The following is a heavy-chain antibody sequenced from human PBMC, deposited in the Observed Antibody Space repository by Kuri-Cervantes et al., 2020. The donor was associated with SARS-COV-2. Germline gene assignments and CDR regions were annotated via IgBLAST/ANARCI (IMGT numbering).Heavy chain of an antibody. Sequence: GSLRLSCTVSGGSISSYYWSWIRQPAGKGLEWIGRIYTSGSTNYNPSLKSRVTISVDTSKNQFSLRLNSVTAADTAVYYCARGINDYADYGLDYWGQGTLVTVSS. D-gene: IGHD4-17*01. CDR1: GGSISSYY. CDR3: ARGINDYADYGLDY. CDR2: IYTSGST. V-gene: IGHV4-4*07. J-gene: IGHJ4*02.